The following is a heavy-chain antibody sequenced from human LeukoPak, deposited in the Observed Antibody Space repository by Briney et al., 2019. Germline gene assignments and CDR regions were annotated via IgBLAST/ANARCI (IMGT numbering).Heavy chain of an antibody. D-gene: IGHD1-26*01. J-gene: IGHJ4*02. V-gene: IGHV3-53*01. CDR1: GFAVSSNY. CDR2: IYSGGST. Sequence: GGSLRLSCAASGFAVSSNYMSWVRQAPGKGLEWVSIIYSGGSTYYADYVKGRFTISRDNSKNTLYLQMNSLRAEDTAVYYCASSGTPSTCDYWGQGTLVTVSS. CDR3: ASSGTPSTCDY.